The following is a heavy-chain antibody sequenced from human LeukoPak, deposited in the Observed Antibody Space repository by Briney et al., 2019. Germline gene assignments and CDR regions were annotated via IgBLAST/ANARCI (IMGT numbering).Heavy chain of an antibody. Sequence: GSLRLSCAASGFTFSSYSMNWVRQAPGKGLEWVSSISSSSSYIYYADSVKGRFTISRDNAKNSLYLQMNSLRAEDTAVYYCARDPTTTVTPYYFDYWGQGTLVTVSS. CDR2: ISSSSSYI. D-gene: IGHD4-17*01. CDR1: GFTFSSYS. V-gene: IGHV3-21*01. J-gene: IGHJ4*02. CDR3: ARDPTTTVTPYYFDY.